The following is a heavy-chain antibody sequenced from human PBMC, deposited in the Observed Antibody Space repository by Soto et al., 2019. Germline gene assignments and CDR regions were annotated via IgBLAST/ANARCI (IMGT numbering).Heavy chain of an antibody. D-gene: IGHD6-19*01. Sequence: QVQLVQSGGEVKKPGASVKVSCKASGYSFTSYGINWVRQAPGQGLEWMGWASGHNGNANYAQKVQGRVTMTTDTSTSKADRELRSLRSDDTAGYYWARDTAAVAGRSGWFDPWGQGTLVTVSS. CDR3: ARDTAAVAGRSGWFDP. CDR2: ASGHNGNA. V-gene: IGHV1-18*01. J-gene: IGHJ5*02. CDR1: GYSFTSYG.